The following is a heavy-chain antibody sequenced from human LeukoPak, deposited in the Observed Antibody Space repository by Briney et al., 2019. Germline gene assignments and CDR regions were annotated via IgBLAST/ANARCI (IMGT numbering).Heavy chain of an antibody. CDR1: GFTFSSYG. CDR2: IWYDGSNK. Sequence: GRSLRLSCAASGFTFSSYGMHWVRQAPGKGLEWVAVIWYDGSNKYYADSVKGRFTISRDNSKNTLYLQMNSLRAEDTAVYYCARVEGYSYSPVRYWGQGTLVTVSS. J-gene: IGHJ4*02. V-gene: IGHV3-33*01. D-gene: IGHD5-18*01. CDR3: ARVEGYSYSPVRY.